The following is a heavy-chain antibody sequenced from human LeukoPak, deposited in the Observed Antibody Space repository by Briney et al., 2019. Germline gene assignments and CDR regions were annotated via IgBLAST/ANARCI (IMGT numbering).Heavy chain of an antibody. CDR3: ARDAGTGYFDY. D-gene: IGHD1-1*01. Sequence: PGGSLRLSCAASGFTFSSYTMNWVRQAPGKGLEWISYISASSSSMYYADSVKGRFTISRDTAKNSLSLQINSLRDEDTAVFYCARDAGTGYFDYWGQGTLVTVSS. J-gene: IGHJ4*02. V-gene: IGHV3-48*02. CDR1: GFTFSSYT. CDR2: ISASSSSM.